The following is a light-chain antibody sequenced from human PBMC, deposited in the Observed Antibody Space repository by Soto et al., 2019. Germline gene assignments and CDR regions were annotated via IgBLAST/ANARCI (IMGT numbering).Light chain of an antibody. CDR1: SSNLGGHS. J-gene: IGLJ2*01. Sequence: QSVLPQPPSASGAPGQRVTISCSGSSSNLGGHSVNWYQRLPGTAPKLLIYGNDQRTSGVPDRFSGSKSGTTASLAISGLQSEDEGDYYCSAWDDSLNGPVFGGGTKVTVL. CDR2: GND. CDR3: SAWDDSLNGPV. V-gene: IGLV1-44*01.